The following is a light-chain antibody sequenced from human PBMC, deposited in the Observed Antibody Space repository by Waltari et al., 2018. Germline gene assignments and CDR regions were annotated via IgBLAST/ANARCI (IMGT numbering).Light chain of an antibody. Sequence: QSVLTQPPSVSGAPGQKVTISCTGSGSNIGAGYDVHWYQQLPRAAPKLLIYGCTSRPLGVPDRFFGSKSGTSASLAITGLQAEDEGDYYCQSYDTSLSVVFGGGTKLTVL. V-gene: IGLV1-40*01. CDR2: GCT. J-gene: IGLJ3*02. CDR3: QSYDTSLSVV. CDR1: GSNIGAGYD.